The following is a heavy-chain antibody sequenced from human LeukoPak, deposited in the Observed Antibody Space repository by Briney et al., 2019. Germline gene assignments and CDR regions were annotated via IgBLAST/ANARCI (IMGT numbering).Heavy chain of an antibody. CDR2: IYTSGSS. Sequence: PSETLSLTCTVSGGSISSGSYYWSWIRQPAGKGLEWIARIYTSGSSNYNPSLRSRVTISVDTSKNQFSLKLSSVTAADTAVYYCATSGWYLLPGVYWGQGTLVTVSS. CDR1: GGSISSGSYY. V-gene: IGHV4-61*02. D-gene: IGHD6-19*01. J-gene: IGHJ4*02. CDR3: ATSGWYLLPGVY.